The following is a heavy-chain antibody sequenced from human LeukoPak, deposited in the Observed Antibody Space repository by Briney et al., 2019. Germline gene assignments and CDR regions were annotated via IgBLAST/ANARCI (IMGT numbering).Heavy chain of an antibody. J-gene: IGHJ4*02. CDR1: GVSFSNDGYY. CDR2: IHYSGTT. CDR3: ARGPGY. V-gene: IGHV4-31*03. Sequence: SQTLSLTCTVSGVSFSNDGYYWSWTRQHPGKGLEWIGCIHYSGTTYYNPSLKSRVTISIDTAKNQFSLKLTSVTVADTAVYYCARGPGYWGQGTLVTVSS.